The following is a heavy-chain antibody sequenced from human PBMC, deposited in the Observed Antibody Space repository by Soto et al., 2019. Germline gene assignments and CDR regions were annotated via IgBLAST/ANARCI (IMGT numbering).Heavy chain of an antibody. D-gene: IGHD6-19*01. CDR2: ISSSSSYT. CDR1: GFTFSDYY. CDR3: ARLTTSGWYRDDYYYGMDV. Sequence: QVQLVESGGGLVKPGGPLRLSCAASGFTFSDYYMNWIRQAPGKGLEWVSYISSSSSYTNYADSVKGRFTISRDNAKNSLYLQMNSLRAEDTAVYYCARLTTSGWYRDDYYYGMDVWGQGTTVTVSS. J-gene: IGHJ6*02. V-gene: IGHV3-11*05.